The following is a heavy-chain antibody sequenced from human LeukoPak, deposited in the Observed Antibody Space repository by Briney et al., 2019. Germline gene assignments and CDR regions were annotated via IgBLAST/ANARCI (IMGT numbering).Heavy chain of an antibody. J-gene: IGHJ4*02. Sequence: PGGSLRLSCAASGFTFSRYTMKWVRQAPGKGLEWVANIKQDGSEKYYVDSVKGRFTISRDNAKNSLYLQMNSLRAEDTAVYYCARGTYYYDSSGYYYFDYWGQGTLVTVSS. CDR2: IKQDGSEK. CDR3: ARGTYYYDSSGYYYFDY. V-gene: IGHV3-7*01. CDR1: GFTFSRYT. D-gene: IGHD3-22*01.